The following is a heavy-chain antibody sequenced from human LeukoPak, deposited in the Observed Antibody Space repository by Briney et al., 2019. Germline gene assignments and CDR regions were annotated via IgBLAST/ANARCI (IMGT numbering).Heavy chain of an antibody. D-gene: IGHD2-2*02. V-gene: IGHV3-11*04. Sequence: GGSLRLSCAASGFTFSDYYMNWIRQAPGKGLEWVSYISSSGSTIYYADSVKGRFTISRDNAKNSLYLQMNSLRAEDTAVYYCARGDCSSATCYTKDAFDVWGQGTMVTVSS. CDR1: GFTFSDYY. J-gene: IGHJ3*01. CDR3: ARGDCSSATCYTKDAFDV. CDR2: ISSSGSTI.